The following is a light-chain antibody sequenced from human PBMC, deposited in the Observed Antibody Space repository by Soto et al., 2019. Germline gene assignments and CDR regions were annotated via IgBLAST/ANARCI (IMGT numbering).Light chain of an antibody. CDR3: QQYGISPYT. J-gene: IGKJ1*01. CDR2: GAS. Sequence: EIVLTQSPGTLSLSPGERATLSCRASQSVSSSYLAWYQQKPGQAPRLLIFGASSWATGIPDRFGGSRSVTDFTRTITSLEPEDFAVYYCQQYGISPYTFGQGNKVEIK. V-gene: IGKV3-20*01. CDR1: QSVSSSY.